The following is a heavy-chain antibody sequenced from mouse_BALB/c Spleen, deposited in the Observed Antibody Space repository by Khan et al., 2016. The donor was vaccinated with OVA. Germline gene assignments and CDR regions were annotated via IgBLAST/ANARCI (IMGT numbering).Heavy chain of an antibody. Sequence: EVELVESGPGLVKPSQSLSLTCTVTGYSITSDYAWNWIRQFPGNKLEWMGFISYSGNTKYNPSLKSRFSITRDTSKNKFFLQLNSVTTEDTATXYCARVYGGDFDYWGQGTSLTVSS. J-gene: IGHJ2*02. V-gene: IGHV3-2*02. CDR2: ISYSGNT. CDR1: GYSITSDYA. D-gene: IGHD1-1*01. CDR3: ARVYGGDFDY.